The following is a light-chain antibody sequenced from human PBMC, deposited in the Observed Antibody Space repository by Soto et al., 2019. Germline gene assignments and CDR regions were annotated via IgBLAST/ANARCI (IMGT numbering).Light chain of an antibody. CDR2: GAS. Sequence: EIVLTQSPGTLSLSPGERATLSCRASQSVSSSYLAWYQQKPGQAPRVLIYGASSRATGIPDRFSGSGSGTDFTLTISRLEPEDFASYHCQQTYSDISFGGGTKV. V-gene: IGKV3-20*01. J-gene: IGKJ4*01. CDR1: QSVSSSY. CDR3: QQTYSDIS.